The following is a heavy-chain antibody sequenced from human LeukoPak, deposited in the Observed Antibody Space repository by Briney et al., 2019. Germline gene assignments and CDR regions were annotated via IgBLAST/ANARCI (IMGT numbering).Heavy chain of an antibody. V-gene: IGHV1-18*01. D-gene: IGHD6-13*01. CDR3: ARDSRIAAAGSYYYYYYMDV. CDR1: GYTFTSYG. CDR2: ISAYSGNT. J-gene: IGHJ6*03. Sequence: ASVKVSCKASGYTFTSYGISWVRQAPGQGLEWMGWISAYSGNTHYAQKLQGRVTMTTDTSTSTVYMELRSLRSDDTAVYYCARDSRIAAAGSYYYYYYMDVWGKGTTVTISS.